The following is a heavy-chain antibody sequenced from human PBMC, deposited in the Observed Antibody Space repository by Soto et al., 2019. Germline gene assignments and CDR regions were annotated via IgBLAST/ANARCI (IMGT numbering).Heavy chain of an antibody. Sequence: SETLSLTCTVSGGSISSGDYYWSWIRQPPGKGLEWIGYIYYSGSTYYNPSLKSRVTISVDTSKNQFSLKLSSVTAADTAVYYCASYDSSGYGPDYWGQGTLVTVSS. D-gene: IGHD3-22*01. CDR2: IYYSGST. CDR1: GGSISSGDYY. V-gene: IGHV4-30-4*01. J-gene: IGHJ4*02. CDR3: ASYDSSGYGPDY.